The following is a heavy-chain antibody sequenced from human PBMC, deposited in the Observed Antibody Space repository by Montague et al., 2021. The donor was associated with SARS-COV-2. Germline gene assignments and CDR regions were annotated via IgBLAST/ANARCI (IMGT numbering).Heavy chain of an antibody. J-gene: IGHJ6*03. V-gene: IGHV4-59*01. CDR1: GGSISSYY. CDR2: IYYSGST. Sequence: SETLSLTCTVPGGSISSYYWSWIRQPPGKGLEWIGYIYYSGSTNYNPSLKSRVTISVDTSKNQFSLKLSSVTAADTAVYYCARGPDHYDFWSGYYHYYMDVWGKGTTVTVSS. CDR3: ARGPDHYDFWSGYYHYYMDV. D-gene: IGHD3-3*01.